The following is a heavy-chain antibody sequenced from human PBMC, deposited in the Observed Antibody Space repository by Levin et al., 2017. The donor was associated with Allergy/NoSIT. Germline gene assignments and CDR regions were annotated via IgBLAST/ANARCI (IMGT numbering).Heavy chain of an antibody. V-gene: IGHV5-10-1*01. Sequence: PGESLKISCKASGYSFTDYWVTWVRQMPGKGLEWMGRIDPRDSSTSYSPSFQGHVTISSDKSINTAYLQWGSLQASESAMYYCARHALGSSGWHYFDSWGQGSLVTVSS. CDR2: IDPRDSST. CDR1: GYSFTDYW. J-gene: IGHJ4*02. D-gene: IGHD6-19*01. CDR3: ARHALGSSGWHYFDS.